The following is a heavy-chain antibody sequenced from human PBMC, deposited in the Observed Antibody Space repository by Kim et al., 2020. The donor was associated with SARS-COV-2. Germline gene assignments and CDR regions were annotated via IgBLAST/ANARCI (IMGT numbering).Heavy chain of an antibody. V-gene: IGHV1-69*13. Sequence: SVKVSCKASGGTFSSYAISWVRQAPGQGLEWMGGSIPIFGTANYAQKFQGRVTITADESTSTAYMELSSLRSEDTAVYYCASRSLRGGYNPFDYWGQGTLVTVSS. J-gene: IGHJ4*02. CDR3: ASRSLRGGYNPFDY. CDR2: SIPIFGTA. D-gene: IGHD2-15*01. CDR1: GGTFSSYA.